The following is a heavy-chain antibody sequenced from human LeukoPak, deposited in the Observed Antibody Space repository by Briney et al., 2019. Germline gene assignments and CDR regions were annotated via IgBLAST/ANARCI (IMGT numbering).Heavy chain of an antibody. J-gene: IGHJ6*03. CDR1: GFTFSDYY. CDR2: ISSSGSTI. Sequence: GGSLRLSCAASGFTFSDYYVSWIRQAPGKGLEWVSYISSSGSTIYYADSVKGRFTISRDNAKNSLYLQMNSLRAEDTAVYYCARPNWSDYYYYYMDVWGKGTTVTVSS. D-gene: IGHD1-1*01. V-gene: IGHV3-11*04. CDR3: ARPNWSDYYYYYMDV.